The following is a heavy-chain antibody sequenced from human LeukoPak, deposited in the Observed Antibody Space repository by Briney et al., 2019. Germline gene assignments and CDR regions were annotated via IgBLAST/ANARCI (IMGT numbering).Heavy chain of an antibody. Sequence: PGGSLRLSCAASGFTYNKYWMTWVRQAPGKGLEWVATIKTDGSQKYYVDSVKGRFSSSRDNANNSPYLQMNSLRADDTATYYCVRGLLEWLRLETYYFDYWGQGILVTVSS. J-gene: IGHJ4*02. V-gene: IGHV3-7*01. CDR3: VRGLLEWLRLETYYFDY. CDR2: IKTDGSQK. CDR1: GFTYNKYW. D-gene: IGHD3-3*01.